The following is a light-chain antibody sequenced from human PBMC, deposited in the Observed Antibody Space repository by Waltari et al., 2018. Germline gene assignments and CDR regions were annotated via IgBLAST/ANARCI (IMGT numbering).Light chain of an antibody. V-gene: IGKV4-1*01. CDR3: QQYYSAPFN. J-gene: IGKJ2*01. CDR2: WAS. CDR1: QTVFYRPDNKHY. Sequence: DIVMTQSPDSLAVSLGERPTSNRKHSQTVFYRPDNKHYLAWYQQKPGQPPKLLIYWASTRESGVPDRFSGSGSETDFTLTISSLQAEDVAVYYCQQYYSAPFNFGQGTKLEIK.